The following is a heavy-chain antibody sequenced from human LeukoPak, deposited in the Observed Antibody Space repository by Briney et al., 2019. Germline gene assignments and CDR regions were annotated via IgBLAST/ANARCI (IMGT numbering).Heavy chain of an antibody. CDR1: GYTFTDYY. V-gene: IGHV1-2*02. J-gene: IGHJ4*02. Sequence: ASVRVSSKPSGYTFTDYYIHWVRQAPGQGLEWMGWINPNSGETNSAQKFQGRVTMTGDTSISTAYMELRRVTSDDTAVYYCARDRDYSNAERGFDYWGQGTLVTVSS. CDR2: INPNSGET. D-gene: IGHD4-11*01. CDR3: ARDRDYSNAERGFDY.